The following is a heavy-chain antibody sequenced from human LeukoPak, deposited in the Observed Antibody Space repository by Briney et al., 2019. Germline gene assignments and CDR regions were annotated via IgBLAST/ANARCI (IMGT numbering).Heavy chain of an antibody. D-gene: IGHD3-10*01. CDR2: ISSNNGKT. Sequence: ASVNVSCKASGYTFTVHGISWVRQAPGQGLEWMGWISSNNGKTKYPQNFQDRVTMTTDTSTNTVYMEMRSLRSDDTAVYYCARDDDYNPLVYWGQGTLVTVSS. CDR3: ARDDDYNPLVY. V-gene: IGHV1-18*01. J-gene: IGHJ4*02. CDR1: GYTFTVHG.